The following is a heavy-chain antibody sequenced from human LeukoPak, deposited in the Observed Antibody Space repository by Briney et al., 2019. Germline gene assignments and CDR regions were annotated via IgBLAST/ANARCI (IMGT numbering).Heavy chain of an antibody. CDR2: INPNSGGT. CDR1: GGTFSGYA. D-gene: IGHD2-8*01. Sequence: ASVKVSCKASGGTFSGYAMHWVRQAPGQRLEWMGWINPNSGGTNYAQKFQGRVTMTRDTSISTAYMELSRLRSDDTAVYYCARARYCTNGVCYTFDYWGQGTLVTVSS. CDR3: ARARYCTNGVCYTFDY. J-gene: IGHJ4*02. V-gene: IGHV1-2*02.